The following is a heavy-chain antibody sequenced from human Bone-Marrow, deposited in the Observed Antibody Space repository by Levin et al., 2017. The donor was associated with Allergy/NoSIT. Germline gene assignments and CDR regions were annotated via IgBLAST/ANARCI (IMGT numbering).Heavy chain of an antibody. V-gene: IGHV3-48*02. CDR3: VRDPQRLYCSNPSCDYY. J-gene: IGHJ4*02. Sequence: GGSLRLSCAASGFSFSNYNMNWVRQAPGRGLEWISHISSSSSTISYADSVKGRFTISRDNAKNSLYLQLSSLRDEDTAVYYCVRDPQRLYCSNPSCDYYWGQGTLVTVSS. D-gene: IGHD2-2*01. CDR2: ISSSSSTI. CDR1: GFSFSNYN.